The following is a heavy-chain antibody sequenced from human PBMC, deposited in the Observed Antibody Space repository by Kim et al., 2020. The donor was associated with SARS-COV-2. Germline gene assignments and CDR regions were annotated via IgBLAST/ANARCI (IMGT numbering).Heavy chain of an antibody. V-gene: IGHV3-53*01. J-gene: IGHJ4*02. D-gene: IGHD1-26*01. CDR2: IYSSGST. CDR1: GFTVSSNY. Sequence: GGSLRLSCAASGFTVSSNYMTWVRQAPGKGLEWLSTIYSSGSTYHADSVRGRFTISRDISKKTLYHQMAGLRAADTAVYYCAGSVVGSTRSFVSWGRG. CDR3: AGSVVGSTRSFVS.